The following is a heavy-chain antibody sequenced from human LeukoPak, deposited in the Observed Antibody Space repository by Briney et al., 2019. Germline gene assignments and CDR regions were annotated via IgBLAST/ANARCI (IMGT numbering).Heavy chain of an antibody. CDR1: GDSFSGYY. J-gene: IGHJ4*02. V-gene: IGHV4-34*01. Sequence: SETLSLTCAVYGDSFSGYYRDWIRQPPGKGLEWIGEINHSGTINYNPSLKSRVTILVDTSKNQFSLNLSSVTAADTAVYYCARGVAGSSGLLYYFDYWGQGTLVTVSS. CDR3: ARGVAGSSGLLYYFDY. D-gene: IGHD6-25*01. CDR2: INHSGTI.